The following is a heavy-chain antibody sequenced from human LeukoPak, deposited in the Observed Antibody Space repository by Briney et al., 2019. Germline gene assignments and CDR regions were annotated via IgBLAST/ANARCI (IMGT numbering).Heavy chain of an antibody. Sequence: GRSLRLSCAASGFTFSSYAMHWVRQAPGKGLEWVAVISYDGSNKYYADSVKGRFTISRDNSKNTLYLQMNSLRAEDTAVYYCAKDGFHYWGQGTLVTVSS. CDR2: ISYDGSNK. V-gene: IGHV3-30*04. D-gene: IGHD2-21*01. J-gene: IGHJ4*02. CDR3: AKDGFHY. CDR1: GFTFSSYA.